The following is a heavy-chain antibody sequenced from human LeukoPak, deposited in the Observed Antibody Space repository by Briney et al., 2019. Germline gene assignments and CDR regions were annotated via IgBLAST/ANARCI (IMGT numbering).Heavy chain of an antibody. J-gene: IGHJ4*02. CDR3: GTWSVTTTDY. Sequence: ASVKVSCKASGYTFTSYYMHWVRQAPGQGLEWMGIINPSGGSTSYAQKFQGRVTMTRDTSTSTVYMELSSLRSEDTAVYYSGTWSVTTTDYWGQGTLVTVSS. D-gene: IGHD4-17*01. CDR1: GYTFTSYY. V-gene: IGHV1-46*01. CDR2: INPSGGST.